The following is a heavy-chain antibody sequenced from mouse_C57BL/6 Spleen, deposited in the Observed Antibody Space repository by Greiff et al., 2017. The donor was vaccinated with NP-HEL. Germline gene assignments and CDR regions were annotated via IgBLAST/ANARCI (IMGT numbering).Heavy chain of an antibody. CDR1: GYTFTDHT. CDR3: ARFGGSSYEYYFDY. Sequence: VQGVESDAELVKPGASVKISCKVSGYTFTDHTIHWMKQRPEQGLEWIGYIYPRDGSTKYNEKFKGKATLTADKSSSTAYMQLNSLTSEDSAVYFCARFGGSSYEYYFDYWGQGTTLTVSS. V-gene: IGHV1-78*01. D-gene: IGHD1-1*01. CDR2: IYPRDGST. J-gene: IGHJ2*01.